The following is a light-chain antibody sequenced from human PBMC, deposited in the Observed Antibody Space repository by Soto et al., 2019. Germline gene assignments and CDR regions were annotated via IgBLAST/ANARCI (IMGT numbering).Light chain of an antibody. CDR1: RSNIGNNY. CDR3: EAWDDSLSGHV. J-gene: IGLJ1*01. CDR2: RNT. Sequence: QSVLTQPPSASGTPGQTVTISCSGSRSNIGNNYVCWYQQLPGAAPKLLIYRNTQRPSGVPDRFSGSKSGTAASLAISGVRSEDEAYYFCEAWDDSLSGHVFGTGTKVTVL. V-gene: IGLV1-47*01.